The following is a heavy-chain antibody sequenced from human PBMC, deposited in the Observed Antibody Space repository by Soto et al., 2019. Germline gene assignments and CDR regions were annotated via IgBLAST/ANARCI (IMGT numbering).Heavy chain of an antibody. CDR1: GFSLSNYW. V-gene: IGHV3-7*05. CDR3: ARGTPYCTTTSCSPSYYYGIEV. J-gene: IGHJ6*02. CDR2: IKEDGSEK. D-gene: IGHD2-2*01. Sequence: EVQLVGSGGGLVQPGGSLTLSCEASGFSLSNYWMKWVRQAPGKGLEWVANIKEDGSEKYYVDSVKGRFTISRDNAKNAGYLQMNSLRAEDTAMYYCARGTPYCTTTSCSPSYYYGIEVWGQGTTVTVSS.